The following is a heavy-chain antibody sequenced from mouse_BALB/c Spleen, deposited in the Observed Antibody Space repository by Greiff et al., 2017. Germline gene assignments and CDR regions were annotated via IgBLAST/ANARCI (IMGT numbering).Heavy chain of an antibody. J-gene: IGHJ3*01. CDR1: GFSLTSYG. Sequence: VKVVESGPGLVAPSQSLSITCTVSGFSLTSYGVHWVRQPPGKGLEWLGVIWAGGSTNYNSALMSRLSISKDNSKSQVFLKMNSLQTDDTAMYYCARGSFYYGNYGFAYWGQGTLGTVSA. CDR2: IWAGGST. CDR3: ARGSFYYGNYGFAY. V-gene: IGHV2-9*02. D-gene: IGHD2-1*01.